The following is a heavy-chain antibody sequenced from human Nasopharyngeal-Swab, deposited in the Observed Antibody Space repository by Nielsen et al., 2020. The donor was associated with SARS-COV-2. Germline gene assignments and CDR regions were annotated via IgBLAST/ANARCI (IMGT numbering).Heavy chain of an antibody. CDR2: IYPGDSDT. J-gene: IGHJ4*02. D-gene: IGHD6-6*01. Sequence: VRQMPGKGLEWMGIIYPGDSDTRYSPSFQGQVTISADKSISTAYLQWSSLKASDTAMYYCARHANGEQLADVPFDYWGQGTLVTVSS. V-gene: IGHV5-51*01. CDR3: ARHANGEQLADVPFDY.